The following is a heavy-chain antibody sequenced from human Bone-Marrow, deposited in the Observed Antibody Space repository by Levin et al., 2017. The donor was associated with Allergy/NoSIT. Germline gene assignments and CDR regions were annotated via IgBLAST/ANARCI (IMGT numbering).Heavy chain of an antibody. CDR3: VRAWGGWGAEYFQH. Sequence: GESLKISCSASGFTFSIYAMHWVRQAPGKGLEFVSAINSNGDNTYYADSVKGRFTFSRDNSKNTLYLQMSSLRAEDTAVYYCVRAWGGWGAEYFQHWGQGTLVTVSS. V-gene: IGHV3-64D*06. J-gene: IGHJ1*01. CDR1: GFTFSIYA. D-gene: IGHD6-19*01. CDR2: INSNGDNT.